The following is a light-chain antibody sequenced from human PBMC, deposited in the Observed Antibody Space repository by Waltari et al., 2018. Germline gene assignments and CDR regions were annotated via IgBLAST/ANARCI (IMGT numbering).Light chain of an antibody. V-gene: IGKV4-1*01. Sequence: DIVLTQSPDSLAVSMGERATIDCWSSQSLFFGASGKNYLAWYQQKPGQPPKVLIYWASPQEAGVPERISGSGSGAHFTLTVDSLQAEDVAVYYCQQYSSSPITFGQGTRLEI. J-gene: IGKJ5*01. CDR2: WAS. CDR3: QQYSSSPIT. CDR1: QSLFFGASGKNY.